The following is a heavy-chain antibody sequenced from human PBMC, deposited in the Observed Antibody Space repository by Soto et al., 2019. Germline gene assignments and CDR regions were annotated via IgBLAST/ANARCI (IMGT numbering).Heavy chain of an antibody. CDR1: GYTFTSYG. V-gene: IGHV1-18*01. CDR3: ARLTSGWDPAY. J-gene: IGHJ4*02. Sequence: ASVKVSCKASGYTFTSYGISWVRQAPGQGLEWMGWISAYNGNTSYAQRLQGRVTMTTDTSTSTAYMELRSLSSDDTAVYYCARLTSGWDPAYWGQGTLVTVSS. D-gene: IGHD6-19*01. CDR2: ISAYNGNT.